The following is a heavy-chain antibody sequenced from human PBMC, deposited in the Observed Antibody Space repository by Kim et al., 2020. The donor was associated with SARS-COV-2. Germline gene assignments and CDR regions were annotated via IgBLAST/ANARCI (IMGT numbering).Heavy chain of an antibody. D-gene: IGHD3-22*01. CDR2: ISGSGGST. CDR3: AKDHHSSGYFEGGYFDY. J-gene: IGHJ4*02. CDR1: GFTFSSYA. V-gene: IGHV3-23*01. Sequence: GGSLRLSCAASGFTFSSYAMSWVRQAPGKGLEWVSAISGSGGSTYYADSVKGRFTISRDNSKNTLYLQMNSLRAEDTAVYYCAKDHHSSGYFEGGYFDYWGQGTLVTVSS.